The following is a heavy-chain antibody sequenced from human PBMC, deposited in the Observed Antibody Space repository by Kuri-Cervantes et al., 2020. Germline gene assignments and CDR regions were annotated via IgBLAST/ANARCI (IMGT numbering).Heavy chain of an antibody. D-gene: IGHD3-16*01. CDR3: ARVLAYHDAFDI. CDR1: GFTFSSYS. V-gene: IGHV3-21*01. CDR2: ISSSSYI. Sequence: GESLKISCAASGFTFSSYSMNWVRQAPGKGLEWVSSISSSSYIYYADSVKGRFTISRDNAKNSLYLQMNSLRAEDTAVYYCARVLAYHDAFDIWGQGTMVTVSS. J-gene: IGHJ3*02.